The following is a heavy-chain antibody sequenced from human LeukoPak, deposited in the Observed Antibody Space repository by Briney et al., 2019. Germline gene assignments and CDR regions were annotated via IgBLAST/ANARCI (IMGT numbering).Heavy chain of an antibody. CDR2: INPNSGGT. J-gene: IGHJ5*02. CDR1: GYTFTGYY. Sequence: ASVKVSCKASGYTFTGYYMHWVRQAPGQGLEWMGWINPNSGGTNYAQKFQGRVTMTRDTSISTAYMELSRLRSDDTAVYYCAKAGSSWYFDWFDPWGQGTLVTVSS. D-gene: IGHD6-13*01. V-gene: IGHV1-2*02. CDR3: AKAGSSWYFDWFDP.